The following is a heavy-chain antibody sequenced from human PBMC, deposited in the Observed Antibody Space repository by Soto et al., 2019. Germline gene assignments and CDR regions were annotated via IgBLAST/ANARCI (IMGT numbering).Heavy chain of an antibody. J-gene: IGHJ6*02. CDR3: ARGDDFDYYYGVDV. D-gene: IGHD3-16*01. V-gene: IGHV1-69*06. Sequence: GASVKVSCKASGGTFSNHAISWVRQAPGQGLEWMGGIIPMFGTANYAQKFQGRVTTTADKSTNTVYMELTSLTSEDTAVYYCARGDDFDYYYGVDVWDQGTTVTVSS. CDR2: IIPMFGTA. CDR1: GGTFSNHA.